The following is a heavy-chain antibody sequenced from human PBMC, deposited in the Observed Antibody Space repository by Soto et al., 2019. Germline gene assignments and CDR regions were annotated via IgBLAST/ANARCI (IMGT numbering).Heavy chain of an antibody. Sequence: PSETLSLTCTVSGGSISSYYWSCIRQPPGKGLEWIGYIYYSGSTNYNPSLKSRVTISVDTSKNQFSLKLSSVTAADTAVYYCARGRMGATRLCFDYWGQGTLVTVSS. CDR1: GGSISSYY. J-gene: IGHJ4*02. CDR2: IYYSGST. D-gene: IGHD1-26*01. V-gene: IGHV4-59*01. CDR3: ARGRMGATRLCFDY.